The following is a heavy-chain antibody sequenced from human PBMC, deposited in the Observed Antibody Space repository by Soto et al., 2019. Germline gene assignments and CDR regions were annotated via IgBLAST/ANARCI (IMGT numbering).Heavy chain of an antibody. D-gene: IGHD4-17*01. J-gene: IGHJ4*02. Sequence: QVQLQESGPGLVKPSETLSLTCTVSGGSISSYYWSWIRQPPGKGLEWIGYIYYSGSTNYNPSLKSRVTISVDTSKNQFSLKLSSVTAADTAVYYCARGGLYGDYLVYWGQGTLVTVSS. CDR1: GGSISSYY. CDR2: IYYSGST. CDR3: ARGGLYGDYLVY. V-gene: IGHV4-59*01.